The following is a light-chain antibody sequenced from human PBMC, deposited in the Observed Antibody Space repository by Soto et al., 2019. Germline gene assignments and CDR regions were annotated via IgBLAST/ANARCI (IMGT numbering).Light chain of an antibody. CDR2: DAY. CDR3: QKSDHLPL. J-gene: IGKJ3*01. V-gene: IGKV1-33*01. Sequence: DIQMTQSPPSLSASVGDRVTITCQASHDIGNSLNWYQAKPGQAPKLVIYDAYNLETGVPSTFSGSGYGTLFTFTISGLRPEDIATYYCQKSDHLPLFGPGTKVD. CDR1: HDIGNS.